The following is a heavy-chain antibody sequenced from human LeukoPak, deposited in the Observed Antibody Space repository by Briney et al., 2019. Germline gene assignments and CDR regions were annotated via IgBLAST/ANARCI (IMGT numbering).Heavy chain of an antibody. V-gene: IGHV1-8*01. D-gene: IGHD5-18*01. CDR1: GYTFTSYD. J-gene: IGHJ4*02. CDR3: ARGGYSYGYSFDY. Sequence: ASVKVSCKASGYTFTSYDINWVRQATGQGLEWMGCMNPNSGNIGYAQKFQGRVTMTRNTSISTAYMELSSLRSEDTAVYYCARGGYSYGYSFDYWGQGTLVTVSS. CDR2: MNPNSGNI.